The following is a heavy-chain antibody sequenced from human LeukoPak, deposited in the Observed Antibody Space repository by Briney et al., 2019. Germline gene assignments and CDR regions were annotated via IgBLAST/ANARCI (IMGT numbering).Heavy chain of an antibody. V-gene: IGHV4-59*08. Sequence: SETLSLTCTVSGGSISSYYWSWIRQPPGKGPEWIGYIYYSGSTNYNPSLKSRVTISVDTSKNQFSLKLSSVTAADTAVYYCARRSFTFDIWGQGTMVTVSS. CDR2: IYYSGST. D-gene: IGHD3-3*02. CDR3: ARRSFTFDI. J-gene: IGHJ3*02. CDR1: GGSISSYY.